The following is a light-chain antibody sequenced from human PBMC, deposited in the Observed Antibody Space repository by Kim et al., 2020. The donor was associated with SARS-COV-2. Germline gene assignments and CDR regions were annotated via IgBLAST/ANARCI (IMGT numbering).Light chain of an antibody. CDR1: SSHIRAGYG. CDR2: GNA. V-gene: IGLV1-40*01. Sequence: WGALACTGISSHIRAGYGIHRYQQLPGTAPKLLIYGNANRPSGVPDRVSGSKSGTSASLAISGLQAEDEAVYYCRSYDSSLSVWLFGGGTKLTV. J-gene: IGLJ3*02. CDR3: RSYDSSLSVWL.